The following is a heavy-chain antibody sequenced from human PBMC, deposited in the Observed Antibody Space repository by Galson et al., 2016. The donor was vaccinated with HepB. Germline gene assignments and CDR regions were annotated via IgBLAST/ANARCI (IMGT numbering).Heavy chain of an antibody. CDR2: IYYTENT. D-gene: IGHD6-19*01. CDR1: GASISGSEYY. V-gene: IGHV4-39*01. J-gene: IGHJ6*03. CDR3: ATGIVVAGNYCYYYMDV. Sequence: SETLSLTCTVSGASISGSEYYWGWIRQPPGRGLEWIGSIYYTENTYYNPSLKSRVTISVDTSKNQFSLRLNSVTAADTGVYYCATGIVVAGNYCYYYMDVWGKGTTVTVSS.